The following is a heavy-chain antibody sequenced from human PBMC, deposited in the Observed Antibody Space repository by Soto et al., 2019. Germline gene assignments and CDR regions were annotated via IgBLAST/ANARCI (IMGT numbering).Heavy chain of an antibody. V-gene: IGHV3-30-3*01. CDR2: ISFDGSSE. J-gene: IGHJ4*02. D-gene: IGHD3-10*01. CDR1: GFTFSTYA. Sequence: GGSLRLSWAASGFTFSTYAMYWVRQAPGKGLEWVALISFDGSSEYYADSVKGRFTISRDNSKDTLYLQMNSLRAEDTAVFYCARSARGVVNTGIDYWGQGTLVTVSS. CDR3: ARSARGVVNTGIDY.